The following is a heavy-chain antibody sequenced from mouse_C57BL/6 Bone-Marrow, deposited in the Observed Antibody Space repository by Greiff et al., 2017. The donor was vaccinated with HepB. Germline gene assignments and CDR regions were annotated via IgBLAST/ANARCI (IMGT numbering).Heavy chain of an antibody. CDR2: INPNNGGT. CDR3: ARLGGSNSLWYFDV. Sequence: VQLQQSGPELVKPGASVKIPCKASGYTFTDYNMDWVKQSHGKSLEWIGDINPNNGGTIYNQKFKGKATLTVDKSSSTAYMELRSLTSEDTAVYYCARLGGSNSLWYFDVWGTGTTVTVSS. J-gene: IGHJ1*03. CDR1: GYTFTDYN. D-gene: IGHD1-1*01. V-gene: IGHV1-18*01.